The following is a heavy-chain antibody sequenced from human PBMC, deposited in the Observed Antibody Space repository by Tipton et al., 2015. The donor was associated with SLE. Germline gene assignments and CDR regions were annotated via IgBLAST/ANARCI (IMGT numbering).Heavy chain of an antibody. CDR3: ARRHYSGPFDS. CDR1: GGSISPFY. D-gene: IGHD5-12*01. V-gene: IGHV4-59*12. J-gene: IGHJ4*02. CDR2: IYYSGSS. Sequence: TLSLTCTVSGGSISPFYWSWIRQPPGKGLEWIGYIYYSGSSKYNPSLKSRVTISVDTSKNQFSLKLNSVTAADTAVYYCARRHYSGPFDSWGQGTLVTVSS.